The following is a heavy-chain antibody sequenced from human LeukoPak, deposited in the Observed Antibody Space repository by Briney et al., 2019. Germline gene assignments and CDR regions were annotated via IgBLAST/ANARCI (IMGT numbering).Heavy chain of an antibody. CDR1: GFTFSTYA. V-gene: IGHV3-23*01. CDR2: ISYSGGNT. J-gene: IGHJ6*02. CDR3: AKDRGGYNYFYGMDV. Sequence: PGGSLILSCAASGFTFSTYAMNWVRQAPGKGLDCVSSISYSGGNTHYADSVKGRFTISRDNSKNTLYLQTNSLRAEDTAVYYCAKDRGGYNYFYGMDVWGQGTTVTVSS.